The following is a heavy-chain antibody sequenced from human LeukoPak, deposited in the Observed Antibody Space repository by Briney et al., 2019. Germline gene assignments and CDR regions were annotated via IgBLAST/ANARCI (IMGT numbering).Heavy chain of an antibody. CDR3: ARHRVVRGVITRGLDY. D-gene: IGHD3-10*01. Sequence: SETLSLTCAVSGGSVSNDNWWSWVRQPPVKGLEWIGEVFHSGSTFYNPSLRSRVTISIDKSENQFSLNLNSVTAADTAMYYCARHRVVRGVITRGLDYWGQGTLVTVSS. V-gene: IGHV4-4*02. CDR2: VFHSGST. CDR1: GGSVSNDNW. J-gene: IGHJ4*02.